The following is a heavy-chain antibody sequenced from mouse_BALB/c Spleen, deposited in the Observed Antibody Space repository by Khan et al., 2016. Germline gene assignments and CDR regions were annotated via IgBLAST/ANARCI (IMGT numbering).Heavy chain of an antibody. CDR1: GYSITSGYY. J-gene: IGHJ3*01. CDR3: ARGYGSSAWFAY. V-gene: IGHV3-6*02. Sequence: EVQLQESGPGLVKPSQSLSLTCSVTGYSITSGYYWNWIRQFPGNKLEWMGYISYDGSNNYNPSLKNRISITRDTSKNQLFLKWNAVTTEDTATYYGARGYGSSAWFAYWGQGTLVTVSA. CDR2: ISYDGSN. D-gene: IGHD1-1*01.